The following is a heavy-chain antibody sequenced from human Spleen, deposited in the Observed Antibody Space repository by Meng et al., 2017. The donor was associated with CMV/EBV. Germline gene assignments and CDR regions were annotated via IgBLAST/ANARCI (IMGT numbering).Heavy chain of an antibody. CDR2: TSSKSYI. Sequence: GGSLRLSCAASGLTFNTHSVNWVRQAPGKGLVWVSSTSSKSYIKSADSVKGRFTISRDDAKNSLYLQMDSLRADDTAVYYCARDFISSIDYWGQGTLVTVSS. CDR3: ARDFISSIDY. V-gene: IGHV3-21*01. D-gene: IGHD2-2*01. J-gene: IGHJ4*02. CDR1: GLTFNTHS.